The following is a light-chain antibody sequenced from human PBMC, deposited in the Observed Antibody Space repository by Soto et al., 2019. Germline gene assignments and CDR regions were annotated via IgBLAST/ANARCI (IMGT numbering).Light chain of an antibody. V-gene: IGKV3-11*01. CDR1: QTVSSS. CDR2: EAS. J-gene: IGKJ4*01. CDR3: QQHINWPLT. Sequence: IGLTQSPATLSLSPGERATLSCRASQTVSSSLAWYQQKPGQAPRLLIYEASNRATGIPARFSGSGSGADFTLTISSLEPEDFALYYCQQHINWPLTFGGGTKVDIK.